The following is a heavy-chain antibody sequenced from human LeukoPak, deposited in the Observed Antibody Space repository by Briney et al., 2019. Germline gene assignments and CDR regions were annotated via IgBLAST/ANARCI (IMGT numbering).Heavy chain of an antibody. CDR2: ISSSSSTV. CDR3: ARELTTVTTHNWFDP. D-gene: IGHD4-17*01. CDR1: GFTFSDYS. Sequence: GGSLRLSCAASGFTFSDYSMNWVRQAPGKGLEWVSYISSSSSTVYYADSVKGRFTISRDNAKNSLYLQMNSLRDEDTAVYYCARELTTVTTHNWFDPWGQGTLVTVSS. V-gene: IGHV3-48*02. J-gene: IGHJ5*02.